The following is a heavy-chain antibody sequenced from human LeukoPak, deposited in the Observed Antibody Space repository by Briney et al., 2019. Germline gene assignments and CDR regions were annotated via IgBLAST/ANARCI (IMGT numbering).Heavy chain of an antibody. D-gene: IGHD5-24*01. CDR1: GYTFTSYD. CDR2: MNPNSGNT. Sequence: ASVKVSCKASGYTFTSYDINWVRQATGQGLEWMGWMNPNSGNTGYAQKFQGRVTITRNTSISTAYMELTRLTSDDTAVYYCARDMSYKGLDPWGQGTLVTVAS. J-gene: IGHJ5*02. V-gene: IGHV1-8*03. CDR3: ARDMSYKGLDP.